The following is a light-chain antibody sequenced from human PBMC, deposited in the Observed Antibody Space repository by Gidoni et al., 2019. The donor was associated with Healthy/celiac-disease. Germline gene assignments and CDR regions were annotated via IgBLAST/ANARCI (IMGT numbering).Light chain of an antibody. CDR3: SSYTSSSTLGV. J-gene: IGLJ3*02. CDR2: DVS. CDR1: SSDVGDYNY. Sequence: QSALTQPASVSGSPGQSITISCTGTSSDVGDYNYVSWYHQHPGKAPKLMIYDVSNRPSGISNRFSVSKSGNTASLTISGLQAEDEADYYCSSYTSSSTLGVFGGGTKLTVL. V-gene: IGLV2-14*01.